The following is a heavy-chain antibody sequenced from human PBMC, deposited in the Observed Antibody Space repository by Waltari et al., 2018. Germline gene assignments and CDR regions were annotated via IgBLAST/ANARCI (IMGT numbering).Heavy chain of an antibody. Sequence: QVQLQESGPGLVKPSETLSLTCAVSGYSISSGYSWGWIRQPPGKGLEWIGSIYHSGSTYYNPSLKSRVTISVDTSKNQFSLKLSSVTAADTAVYYCARLRTLGGAFDIWGQGTMVTVSS. J-gene: IGHJ3*02. CDR3: ARLRTLGGAFDI. D-gene: IGHD1-7*01. CDR2: IYHSGST. V-gene: IGHV4-38-2*01. CDR1: GYSISSGYS.